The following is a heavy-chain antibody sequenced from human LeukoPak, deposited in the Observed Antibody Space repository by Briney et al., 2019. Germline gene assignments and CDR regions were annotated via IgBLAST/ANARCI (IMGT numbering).Heavy chain of an antibody. D-gene: IGHD3-22*01. J-gene: IGHJ5*02. CDR3: AAEGSYYYDSSGYYQTWFDP. CDR2: IVVGSGDT. CDR1: GFTFTSSG. Sequence: SVKVSCKASGFTFTSSGVQWARQARGQRLEWIGWIVVGSGDTNYAQKFQDRVTITRDMSTSTAYMELSSLRSEDTAVYYCAAEGSYYYDSSGYYQTWFDPWGQGILITVSS. V-gene: IGHV1-58*01.